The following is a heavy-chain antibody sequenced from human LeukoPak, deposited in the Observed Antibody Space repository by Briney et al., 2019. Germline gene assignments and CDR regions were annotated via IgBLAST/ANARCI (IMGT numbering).Heavy chain of an antibody. Sequence: PSETLSLTCTVSGGSISSSSYYWGWIRQPPGKGLEWIGSIYYSGSTYYNPSLKSRVTISVDTSKNQFSLKLSSVTAADTAVYYCARESGYSSYWGQGTLVTVSS. V-gene: IGHV4-39*07. J-gene: IGHJ4*02. CDR1: GGSISSSSYY. D-gene: IGHD6-13*01. CDR3: ARESGYSSY. CDR2: IYYSGST.